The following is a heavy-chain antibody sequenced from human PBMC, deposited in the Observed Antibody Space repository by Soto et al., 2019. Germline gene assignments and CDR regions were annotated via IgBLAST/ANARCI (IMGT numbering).Heavy chain of an antibody. Sequence: QVQLVQSGAEVKKPGASVKLSCKASGYTFTSYDINWVRQASGQGLEWMGWMNPNSGNTGYAQKFQGRVTMTTNTSITTHYMELRSLRSEDTAVYYCATSYCSGGSWFLGKFDYCGQGTLVTVS. V-gene: IGHV1-8*01. CDR1: GYTFTSYD. CDR3: ATSYCSGGSWFLGKFDY. CDR2: MNPNSGNT. J-gene: IGHJ4*02. D-gene: IGHD2-15*01.